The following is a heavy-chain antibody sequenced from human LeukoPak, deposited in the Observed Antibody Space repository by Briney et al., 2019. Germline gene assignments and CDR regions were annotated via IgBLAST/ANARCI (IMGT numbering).Heavy chain of an antibody. Sequence: PSGTLSLTCTVSGGSISSYYWSWIRQPAGKGLEWIGRIYTSGSTNYKPSLKSRVTMSVDTSKNQFSLKLSSVTAADTAVYYCARVTYSSSSMSLDAFDIWGQGTMVTVSS. CDR1: GGSISSYY. CDR3: ARVTYSSSSMSLDAFDI. V-gene: IGHV4-4*07. CDR2: IYTSGST. J-gene: IGHJ3*02. D-gene: IGHD6-6*01.